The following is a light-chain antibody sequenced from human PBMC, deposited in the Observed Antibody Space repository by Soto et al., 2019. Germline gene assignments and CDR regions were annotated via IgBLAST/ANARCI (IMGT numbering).Light chain of an antibody. CDR2: DVS. CDR3: SSYTSSSTLV. CDR1: SSDVGGYNY. Sequence: ALTQPASVSGSPGQSIIISCTGTSSDVGGYNYVSWYQQHPGKAPKLMIYDVSNRPSGVSNRFSGSKSGNTASLTISGLQAEDEADYYCSSYTSSSTLVFGGGTKLTVL. J-gene: IGLJ3*02. V-gene: IGLV2-14*01.